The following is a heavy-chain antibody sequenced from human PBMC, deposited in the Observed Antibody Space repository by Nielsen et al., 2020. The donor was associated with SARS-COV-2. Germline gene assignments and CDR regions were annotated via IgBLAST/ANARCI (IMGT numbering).Heavy chain of an antibody. D-gene: IGHD6-13*01. CDR2: IYDNGDT. Sequence: SETLFLTCNVSGGSISSYYWSWIRQPPGKGLEFIGYIYDNGDTNYNPSLRSRVTISRDTSKNQCSLRLTYVSAADTAIYYCANLKRGRSTWYDVVLDHWGQGILVTVSS. CDR1: GGSISSYY. J-gene: IGHJ4*02. CDR3: ANLKRGRSTWYDVVLDH. V-gene: IGHV4-59*08.